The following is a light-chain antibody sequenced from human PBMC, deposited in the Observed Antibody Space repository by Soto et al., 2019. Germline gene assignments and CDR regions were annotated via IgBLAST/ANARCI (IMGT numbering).Light chain of an antibody. J-gene: IGKJ5*01. CDR3: QQRNNWPPEIT. CDR2: AAS. Sequence: EIVLTQSPGTLSLSPGDRVTLSCRASQTVRRNLAWYQQKPGQAPRLLIFAASGRPPTIPSRFSGSGSGTDFTLTISSLEPEDFAVYYCQQRNNWPPEITFGQGTRLEI. CDR1: QTVRRN. V-gene: IGKV3-11*01.